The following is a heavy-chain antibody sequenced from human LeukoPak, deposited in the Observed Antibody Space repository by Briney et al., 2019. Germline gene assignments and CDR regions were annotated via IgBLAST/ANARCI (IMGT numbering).Heavy chain of an antibody. J-gene: IGHJ4*02. Sequence: SETLSLTCTVSGGSIGRNSFYWGWIRQPPGKGLEWIGSIYYSGSTYYNPSLKSRVSISVDTSKSQFSLKLSSVTAADTAVYYCLRHTQYTPFDYWGQGTLVTVSS. CDR3: LRHTQYTPFDY. CDR2: IYYSGST. V-gene: IGHV4-39*01. D-gene: IGHD2-15*01. CDR1: GGSIGRNSFY.